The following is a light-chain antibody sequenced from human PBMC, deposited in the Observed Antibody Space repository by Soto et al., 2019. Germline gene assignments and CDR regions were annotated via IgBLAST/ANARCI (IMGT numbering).Light chain of an antibody. Sequence: DIQMTQSPSSLSASVGDRVTITCRASQSISSYLNWYQQKPGKAPKLLIYAASSLQSGVPSRFSGSGSGTDFTLTISNLQPEDFATYYCQQTYSNPPTFGGGTKAEIK. J-gene: IGKJ4*01. CDR2: AAS. CDR1: QSISSY. CDR3: QQTYSNPPT. V-gene: IGKV1-39*01.